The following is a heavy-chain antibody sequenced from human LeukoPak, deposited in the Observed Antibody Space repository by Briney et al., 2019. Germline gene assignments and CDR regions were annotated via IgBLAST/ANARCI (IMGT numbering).Heavy chain of an antibody. CDR3: ARDKAQYYYFDY. Sequence: GGSLRLSCAASGFTFSSYGMHWVRQAPGKGLEWVAVIWNDGSNAYYADSVKGRFIISRDNSKNKMYLQMNSLRIEDTAVYYCARDKAQYYYFDYWGQGTLVTVSS. CDR1: GFTFSSYG. V-gene: IGHV3-33*08. D-gene: IGHD3-10*01. J-gene: IGHJ4*02. CDR2: IWNDGSNA.